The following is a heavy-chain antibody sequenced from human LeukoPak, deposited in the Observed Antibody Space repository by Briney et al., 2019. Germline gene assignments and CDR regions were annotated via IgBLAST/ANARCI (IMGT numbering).Heavy chain of an antibody. CDR1: GYSFSHYW. J-gene: IGHJ4*02. V-gene: IGHV5-51*01. D-gene: IGHD3-10*01. Sequence: GESLKISCRGSGYSFSHYWIGWVRQMPGEGLDWMGIMYPGDSDTKYSPSFQGQVTISADKSISTAYLQWSSLKASDSAMYYCARSSGFDSGSPFYFDSWSQGTLVTVFS. CDR3: ARSSGFDSGSPFYFDS. CDR2: MYPGDSDT.